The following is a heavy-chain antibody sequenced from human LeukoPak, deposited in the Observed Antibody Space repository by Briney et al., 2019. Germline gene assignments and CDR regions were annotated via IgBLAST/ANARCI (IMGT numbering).Heavy chain of an antibody. D-gene: IGHD5-18*01. CDR2: IYYSGTT. V-gene: IGHV4-39*02. J-gene: IGHJ4*02. Sequence: SESLSLTCSVSGDSIGSSSFYWGWIRQSPGKGLEWIGAIYYSGTTYYTPSLRSRVTISVNPSENHVFLRLRSVTAADTTVYYCARGLRRYSKAFPFDYWGQGTLVTVSS. CDR3: ARGLRRYSKAFPFDY. CDR1: GDSIGSSSFY.